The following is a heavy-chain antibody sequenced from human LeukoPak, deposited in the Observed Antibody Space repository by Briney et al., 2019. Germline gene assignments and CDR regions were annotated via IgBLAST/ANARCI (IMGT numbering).Heavy chain of an antibody. V-gene: IGHV4-38-2*02. J-gene: IGHJ4*02. CDR2: IYHSGST. D-gene: IGHD2-2*01. CDR3: ARVRVPAAITSIGY. Sequence: SETLSLTCTVSGYSISSGYYWGWIRQPPGKGLEWIGSIYHSGSTYYNPSLKSRVIISVDTSKNQFSLKLSSVTAADTAVYYCARVRVPAAITSIGYWGQGTLVTVSS. CDR1: GYSISSGYY.